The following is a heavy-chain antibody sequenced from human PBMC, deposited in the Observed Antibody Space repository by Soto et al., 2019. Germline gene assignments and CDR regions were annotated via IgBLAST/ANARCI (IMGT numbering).Heavy chain of an antibody. D-gene: IGHD2-2*01. CDR3: ARHGDIVVVPAAMFYYYYGMDV. V-gene: IGHV5-51*01. CDR1: GYSFTSYW. CDR2: IYPGDSDT. Sequence: SLKISCKGSGYSFTSYWIGWVRQMPGKGLEWMGIIYPGDSDTRYSPSFQGQVTISADKSISTAYLQWSSLKASDTAMYYCARHGDIVVVPAAMFYYYYGMDVWGQGTTVTVSS. J-gene: IGHJ6*02.